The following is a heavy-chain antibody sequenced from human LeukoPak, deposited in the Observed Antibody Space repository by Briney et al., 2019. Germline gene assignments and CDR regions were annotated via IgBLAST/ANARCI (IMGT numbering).Heavy chain of an antibody. CDR1: GYTFTSYS. CDR3: ARDRTYDYGGKEGFDY. J-gene: IGHJ4*02. CDR2: IIPIFGTA. V-gene: IGHV1-69*13. Sequence: ASVKVSCKASGYTFTSYSISWVRQAPGQGLEWMGGIIPIFGTANYAQKFQGRVTITADESTSTAYMELSSLRSEDTAVYYCARDRTYDYGGKEGFDYWGQGTLVTVSS. D-gene: IGHD4-23*01.